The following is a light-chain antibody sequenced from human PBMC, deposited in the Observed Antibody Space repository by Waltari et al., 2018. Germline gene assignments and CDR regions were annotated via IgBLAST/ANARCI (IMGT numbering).Light chain of an antibody. CDR3: QQSYSTPPG. Sequence: DIQMTQSPSSPSASVGDRVTITCRASQRISSYLNWYQQKPGKAPKLLIYAASSLQSGVPSRFSGSGSGTDFTLTISSLQPEDFATYYCQQSYSTPPGFGQGTKVEIK. CDR2: AAS. CDR1: QRISSY. V-gene: IGKV1-39*01. J-gene: IGKJ1*01.